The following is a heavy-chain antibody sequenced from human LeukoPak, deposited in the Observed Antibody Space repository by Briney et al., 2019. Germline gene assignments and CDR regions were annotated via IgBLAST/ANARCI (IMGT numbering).Heavy chain of an antibody. CDR1: GFTFSSFW. V-gene: IGHV3-23*01. J-gene: IGHJ4*02. D-gene: IGHD3-3*01. CDR3: VKDLPRITIFGALHY. CDR2: ISASGDST. Sequence: GGSLRLSCAASGFTFSSFWMHWVRQAPGKGLEWVSGISASGDSTYYADSVKGRFTISRDNSKNTLYLQMNSLRAEDTAVYYCVKDLPRITIFGALHYWGQGTLVTVSS.